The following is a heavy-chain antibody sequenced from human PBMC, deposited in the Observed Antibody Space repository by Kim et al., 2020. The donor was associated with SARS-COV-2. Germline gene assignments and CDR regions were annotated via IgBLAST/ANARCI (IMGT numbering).Heavy chain of an antibody. Sequence: GGSLRLSCAGSGFIFSNNWMTWVRQAPGKGLEWVANIKQDGSEKSYVDSVKGRFTISRDNAKKSLYLQMSSLRAEDTAVYYCATRAHDNDRIDYYAVFDYWGQGTLVTVSS. CDR2: IKQDGSEK. V-gene: IGHV3-7*03. CDR3: ATRAHDNDRIDYYAVFDY. J-gene: IGHJ4*02. D-gene: IGHD3-22*01. CDR1: GFIFSNNW.